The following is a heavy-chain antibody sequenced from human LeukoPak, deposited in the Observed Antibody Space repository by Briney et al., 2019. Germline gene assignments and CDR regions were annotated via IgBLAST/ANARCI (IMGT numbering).Heavy chain of an antibody. J-gene: IGHJ6*02. D-gene: IGHD6-13*01. Sequence: GGSLRLSCAASGFTFNNYAMYWVRQAPGKGLEWVAVISYDRSKKYYADSVKGRFTISRDNSKNTLYLRMNSLRAEDTAVYYCAREGYSSSWYSGYYYGMDVWGQGTTVTVSS. V-gene: IGHV3-30-3*01. CDR1: GFTFNNYA. CDR3: AREGYSSSWYSGYYYGMDV. CDR2: ISYDRSKK.